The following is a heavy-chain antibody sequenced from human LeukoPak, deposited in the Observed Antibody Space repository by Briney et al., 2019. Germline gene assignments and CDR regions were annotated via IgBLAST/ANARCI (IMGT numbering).Heavy chain of an antibody. CDR3: ARDSVVAAAVFDY. J-gene: IGHJ4*02. Sequence: GRSLRLSCAASGFTVSSYAMHWVRQAPGKGLEWVAVISYDGSNKYYADSVKGRFTISRDNSKNTLYLQMNSLRAEDTAVYYCARDSVVAAAVFDYWGQGTLVTVSS. CDR1: GFTVSSYA. D-gene: IGHD6-13*01. CDR2: ISYDGSNK. V-gene: IGHV3-30*04.